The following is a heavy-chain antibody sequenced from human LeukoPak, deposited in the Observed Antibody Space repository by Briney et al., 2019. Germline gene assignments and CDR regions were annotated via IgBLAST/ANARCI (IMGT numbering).Heavy chain of an antibody. CDR2: IKSDGGST. D-gene: IGHD3-10*01. Sequence: QPGGSLRLSCAASGFTFSTSWMYWVRQAPGKGLVWVSRIKSDGGSTSYADSVKGRFTISRDNAKNTLYLQMNSLRAEDTAMCYCVRDGGRLNFGNGASFDYWGQGTLVTVSS. J-gene: IGHJ4*02. V-gene: IGHV3-74*01. CDR1: GFTFSTSW. CDR3: VRDGGRLNFGNGASFDY.